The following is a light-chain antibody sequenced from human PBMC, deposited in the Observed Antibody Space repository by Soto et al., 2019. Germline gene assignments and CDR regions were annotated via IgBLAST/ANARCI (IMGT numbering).Light chain of an antibody. CDR3: QQYYSTPLT. V-gene: IGKV4-1*01. CDR1: RSVLYKSNNKNY. J-gene: IGKJ1*01. CDR2: WAS. Sequence: DIVMTQSPDSLAVSLGERATMNCKCSRSVLYKSNNKNYLAWYQQKPGQPPKLLIYWASTRESGVPDRFSGSGSGTDFTLTISSLQAEDVAVYYCQQYYSTPLTFGQGTKVDIK.